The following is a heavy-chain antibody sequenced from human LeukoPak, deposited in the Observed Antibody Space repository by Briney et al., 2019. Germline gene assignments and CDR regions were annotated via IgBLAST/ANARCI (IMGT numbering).Heavy chain of an antibody. Sequence: SETLSLTCTVSGGSITSYYWSWLRQPPGKGLEWLGYIYYSRSTNYNPPLKSRVTISVDTTKHQFSRKLSSVTAADTAVYCCARPVDYYDSSGYFRFDPSGQGSLVTLSS. J-gene: IGHJ5*02. CDR2: IYYSRST. D-gene: IGHD3-22*01. CDR1: GGSITSYY. V-gene: IGHV4-59*01. CDR3: ARPVDYYDSSGYFRFDP.